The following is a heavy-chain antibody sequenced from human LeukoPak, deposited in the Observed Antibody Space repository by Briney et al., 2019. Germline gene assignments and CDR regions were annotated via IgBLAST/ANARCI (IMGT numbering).Heavy chain of an antibody. J-gene: IGHJ4*02. D-gene: IGHD6-19*01. V-gene: IGHV4-59*01. CDR3: ARASQWLGHFDY. CDR1: GGSISGYY. CDR2: IYSSGNT. Sequence: SETLSLTCTVSGGSISGYYWNWIRQPPGEGLEWIGYIYSSGNTNYNPSLKSRVTISVDTSKNQFSLKLNSVTAADTAMYYCARASQWLGHFDYWGQGTLVTVSS.